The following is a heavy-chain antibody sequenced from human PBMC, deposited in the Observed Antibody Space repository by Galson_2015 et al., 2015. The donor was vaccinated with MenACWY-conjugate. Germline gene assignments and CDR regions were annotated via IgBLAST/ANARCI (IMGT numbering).Heavy chain of an antibody. CDR2: ISSSSSYI. CDR1: GFTFSSYS. J-gene: IGHJ3*02. CDR3: ARQQWLVLDAFDI. Sequence: SLRLSCAASGFTFSSYSMNWVRQAPGKGLEWVSSISSSSSYIYYADSVKGRFTISRDNAKNSLYLQMNSLRAEDTAVYYCARQQWLVLDAFDIWGQGTMVTVSS. D-gene: IGHD6-19*01. V-gene: IGHV3-21*01.